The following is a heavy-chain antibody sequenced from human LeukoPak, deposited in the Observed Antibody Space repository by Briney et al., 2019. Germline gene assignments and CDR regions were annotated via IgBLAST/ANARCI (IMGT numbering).Heavy chain of an antibody. CDR2: IHHSGST. CDR1: GGSISNSHW. J-gene: IGHJ5*02. Sequence: PSETLSLTCAVSGGSISNSHWWSWARQPPGKGLEWIGQIHHSGSTNYNPSLKSRVIISVDKSKNQFSLNLNSVTAADTALYYCARETDYSHPNWFDPWGQGTLVTVSS. D-gene: IGHD4-11*01. CDR3: ARETDYSHPNWFDP. V-gene: IGHV4-4*02.